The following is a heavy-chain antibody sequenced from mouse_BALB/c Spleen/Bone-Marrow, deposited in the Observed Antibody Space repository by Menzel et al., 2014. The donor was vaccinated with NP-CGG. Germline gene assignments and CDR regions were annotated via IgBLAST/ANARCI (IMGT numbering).Heavy chain of an antibody. CDR3: ARDEYAY. V-gene: IGHV1-7*01. CDR1: GYTFTSYW. CDR2: IYPSTGYT. Sequence: VQLQQSGAELAKPGASVKMSCKASGYTFTSYWMHWVKQRPGQGLEWIGYIYPSTGYTEYNQKFKDKVTLTADKSSSTAYMQLSSLTSEDSAVYYCARDEYAYWGQGTLVTVSA. J-gene: IGHJ3*01. D-gene: IGHD5-1*01.